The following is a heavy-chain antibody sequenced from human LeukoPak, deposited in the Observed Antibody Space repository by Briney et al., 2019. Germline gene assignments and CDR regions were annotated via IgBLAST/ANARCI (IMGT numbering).Heavy chain of an antibody. CDR3: ARDRKERAITMVRGVIHYYYYYMDV. Sequence: PSETLSLTCTVSGYSISSGYYWGWIRQPPGKELEWIGSIYHSGTTYYNPSLKSRVTISLDTSKNQFSLRLTSVTAADTAVYYCARDRKERAITMVRGVIHYYYYYMDVWGKGTTVTISS. CDR1: GYSISSGYY. J-gene: IGHJ6*03. CDR2: IYHSGTT. D-gene: IGHD3-10*01. V-gene: IGHV4-38-2*02.